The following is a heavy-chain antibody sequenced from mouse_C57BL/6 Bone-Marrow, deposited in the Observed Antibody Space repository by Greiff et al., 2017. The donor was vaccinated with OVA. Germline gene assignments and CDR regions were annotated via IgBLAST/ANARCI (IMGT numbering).Heavy chain of an antibody. J-gene: IGHJ3*01. Sequence: VQRVESGPGLVAPSQSLSITCTVSGFSLTSYGVDWVRQSPGKGLEWLGVIWGVGSTNYNSALKSRLSISKDNSKSQVFLKMNSLQTDDTAMYYCASGPYGSSYGFAYWGQGTLVTVSA. CDR2: IWGVGST. CDR3: ASGPYGSSYGFAY. D-gene: IGHD1-1*01. CDR1: GFSLTSYG. V-gene: IGHV2-6*01.